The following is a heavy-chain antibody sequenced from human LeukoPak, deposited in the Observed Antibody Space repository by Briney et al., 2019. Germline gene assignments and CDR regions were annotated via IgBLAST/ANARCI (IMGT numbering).Heavy chain of an antibody. J-gene: IGHJ6*02. D-gene: IGHD5-18*01. V-gene: IGHV1-2*02. CDR1: GYTFTGYY. Sequence: ASVKVSCKASGYTFTGYYMHWVRQAPGQGLEWMGWINPNSGGTNYAQKFQGRVTMTRDTSISTAYMELSRLRSDDTAVYYCARDAVGGRPDTAMAKHGMDVWGQGTTVTVSS. CDR3: ARDAVGGRPDTAMAKHGMDV. CDR2: INPNSGGT.